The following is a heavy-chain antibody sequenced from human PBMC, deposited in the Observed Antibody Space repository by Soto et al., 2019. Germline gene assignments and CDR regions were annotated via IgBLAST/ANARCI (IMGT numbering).Heavy chain of an antibody. CDR1: GGSISSSSYY. CDR2: IYYSGST. CDR3: ARLYSSSWYGDY. J-gene: IGHJ4*02. V-gene: IGHV4-39*01. D-gene: IGHD6-13*01. Sequence: ETLSLTCTVSGGSISSSSYYWGWIRQPPGKGLEWIGSIYYSGSTYYNQSLKSRVTISVNTSKNQFSLKLSSVTAADTAVYYCARLYSSSWYGDYWGQGTLVTVSS.